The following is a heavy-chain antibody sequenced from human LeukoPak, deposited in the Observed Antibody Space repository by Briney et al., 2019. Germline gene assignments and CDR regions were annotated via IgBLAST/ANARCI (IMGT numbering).Heavy chain of an antibody. J-gene: IGHJ4*02. V-gene: IGHV3-74*01. CDR2: IASDGSST. Sequence: GGSLRLSCAASGFTFSSYWMNWVRQAPGKGLVWVSRIASDGSSTTYADSVKGRFSISRDNAKNSLYLQMNSLRVEDTAVYYCARGRPHGNDYWGQGTLVTVSS. CDR1: GFTFSSYW. D-gene: IGHD4-23*01. CDR3: ARGRPHGNDY.